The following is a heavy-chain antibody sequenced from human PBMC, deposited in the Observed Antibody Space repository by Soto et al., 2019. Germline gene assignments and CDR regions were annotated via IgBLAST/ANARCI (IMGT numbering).Heavy chain of an antibody. J-gene: IGHJ4*02. CDR1: GFAXXXYG. Sequence: QAQLVESGGGVVQPGRSLRLSCAASGFAXXXYGMHWVRQAPGTGLEWVAVISYDGSLQHYADSVKGRFTISRDNSKNMVLLQISSLRAEDTAVYXXVXDXXXGXXSVPYSWGQGTLVSVSS. CDR2: ISYDGSLQ. CDR3: VXDXXXGXXSVPYS. V-gene: IGHV3-30*03.